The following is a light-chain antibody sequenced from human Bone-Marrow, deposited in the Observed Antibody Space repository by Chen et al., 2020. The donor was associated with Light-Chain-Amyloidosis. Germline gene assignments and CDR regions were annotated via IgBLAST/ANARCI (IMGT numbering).Light chain of an antibody. CDR2: DDS. V-gene: IGLV3-21*02. Sequence: SYVLTQPSSVSVAPGQTATIACGGNNIGSTSVHWYQQTPGQAPLLVVYDDSDRHSGIPERLSGSNSGNTATLTLRRVEAGDEADCYCQVWDRSSDRPVFGGGTKLTVL. CDR1: NIGSTS. CDR3: QVWDRSSDRPV. J-gene: IGLJ3*02.